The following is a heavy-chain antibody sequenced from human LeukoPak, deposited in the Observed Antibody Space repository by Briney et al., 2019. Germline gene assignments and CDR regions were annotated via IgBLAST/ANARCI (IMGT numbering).Heavy chain of an antibody. CDR1: GFTFSRHG. V-gene: IGHV3-30*03. D-gene: IGHD3-16*01. CDR2: IGDTGRAK. J-gene: IGHJ2*01. Sequence: GGSLRLSCVASGFTFSRHGMHWVRQAPGKGLEWVAVIGDTGRAKYYADSVEGRFTASRDNFKNTLCLEMNSLRYDDTALYYCAREAAWGNWYFDHWGRGTLVTVSS. CDR3: AREAAWGNWYFDH.